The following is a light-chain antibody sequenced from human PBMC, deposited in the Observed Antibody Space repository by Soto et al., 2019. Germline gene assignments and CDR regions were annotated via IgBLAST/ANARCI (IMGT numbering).Light chain of an antibody. CDR1: SSDVGGYNY. V-gene: IGLV2-14*03. J-gene: IGLJ1*01. CDR3: SSYTSSSTLGGV. CDR2: DVS. Sequence: QSVLTQPASVSGSPGQSITISCTGTSSDVGGYNYVSWYQHHPGKAPKLMIYDVSNRPSGVSNRFSGSKSGNTASLTISLLQAEDEADYYCSSYTSSSTLGGVFGTGTKVTVL.